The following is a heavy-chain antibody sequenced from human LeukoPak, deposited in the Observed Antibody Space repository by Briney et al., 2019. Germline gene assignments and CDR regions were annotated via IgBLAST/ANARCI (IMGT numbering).Heavy chain of an antibody. CDR2: IYYTGGH. CDR3: ARGGYSPDY. V-gene: IGHV4-59*12. CDR1: GGSISTYY. J-gene: IGHJ4*02. Sequence: PSETLSLTCTVSGGSISTYYWTWIRQPPGKGLEYIGYIYYTGGHNYNPSLKSRVTISVDTSKNQFSLKLSSVTAADTAVYYCARGGYSPDYWGQGTLATVSS. D-gene: IGHD1-26*01.